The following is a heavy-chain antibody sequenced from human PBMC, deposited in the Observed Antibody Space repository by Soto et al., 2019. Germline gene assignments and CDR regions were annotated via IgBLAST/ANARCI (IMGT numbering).Heavy chain of an antibody. Sequence: QVQLVQSGAEMQEPGSSVTVSCKTSGGTFSSSAISWLRQAPGQGLEWMGGIITLFRTPDYAQKFQGRVIIAADESTSTAYMELSSLRSEDTAVYYCARDNDRLQLGGNHYYLLDVWGQGTTITVSS. CDR1: GGTFSSSA. J-gene: IGHJ6*02. CDR3: ARDNDRLQLGGNHYYLLDV. CDR2: IITLFRTP. V-gene: IGHV1-69*12. D-gene: IGHD4-4*01.